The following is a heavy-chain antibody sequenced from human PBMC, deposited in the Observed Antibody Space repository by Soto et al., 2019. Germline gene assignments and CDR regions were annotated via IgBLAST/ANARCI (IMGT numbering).Heavy chain of an antibody. D-gene: IGHD1-1*01. CDR3: ARLKPGTAAFDY. V-gene: IGHV3-74*01. Sequence: GGSLRLSCAASGFTFSSYWMHWVRQAPGKGLVWVSRINSDESSTYYADSVKGRFTISRDNAKNTLYLQMNSLTAEDTAVYFCARLKPGTAAFDYWGQGTLVTVSS. J-gene: IGHJ4*02. CDR1: GFTFSSYW. CDR2: INSDESST.